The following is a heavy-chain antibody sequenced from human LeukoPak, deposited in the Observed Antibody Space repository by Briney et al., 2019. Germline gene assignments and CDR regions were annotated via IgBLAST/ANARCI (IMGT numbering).Heavy chain of an antibody. CDR1: GGSISSSSYY. CDR2: IYYSGST. J-gene: IGHJ4*02. D-gene: IGHD3-9*01. Sequence: PSETLSLTCTVSGGSISSSSYYWGWIRQPPGKGLEWIGSIYYSGSTYYNPSLKSRVTISVDTSKNQFSLKLSSVTAADTAVYYCARIGYYDILTGYYMEDYWGQGTLVTVSS. CDR3: ARIGYYDILTGYYMEDY. V-gene: IGHV4-39*07.